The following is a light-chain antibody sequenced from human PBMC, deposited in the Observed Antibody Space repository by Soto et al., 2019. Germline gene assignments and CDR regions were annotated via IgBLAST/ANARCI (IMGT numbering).Light chain of an antibody. Sequence: QSVLTQPPSASGTPGQRVTISCSGSSSNIGSNSVNWYRQLPGTAPKLFIYSDNQRPSGVPDRFSGSKSGTSASLAISGLQSEDEADYYCAAWDDSLDGLVFGGGTKVTVL. CDR3: AAWDDSLDGLV. CDR1: SSNIGSNS. J-gene: IGLJ2*01. CDR2: SDN. V-gene: IGLV1-44*01.